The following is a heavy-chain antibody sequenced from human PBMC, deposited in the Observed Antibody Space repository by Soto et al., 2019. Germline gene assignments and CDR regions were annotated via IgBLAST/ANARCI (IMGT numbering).Heavy chain of an antibody. CDR2: VSSSGNS. V-gene: IGHV4-31*03. Sequence: SETLSLTCTVSGDSISSATHYWNWIRQHPGKGLEWIGYVSSSGNSYYSPSLKSRVFMSVDTSKNLFSLKLSSVTAADTAIYYCVGRLTSIYTYFDSWGQGTQGTVS. CDR1: GDSISSATHY. CDR3: VGRLTSIYTYFDS. J-gene: IGHJ4*02. D-gene: IGHD2-8*01.